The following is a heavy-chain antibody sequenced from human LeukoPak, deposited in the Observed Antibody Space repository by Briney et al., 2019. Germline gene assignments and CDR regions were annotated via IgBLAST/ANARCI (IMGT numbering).Heavy chain of an antibody. CDR2: IYTSGST. CDR1: GGSISSYY. J-gene: IGHJ5*02. V-gene: IGHV4-4*07. D-gene: IGHD2-2*01. Sequence: PSETLSLTCTVSGGSISSYYWSWIRQPAGKGLEWIGRIYTSGSTNYNPSLKSRVTMSVDTSKNQFSLKLSSVTAADTAVYYCAREAIGVVVPAALSWFDPWGQGTLVTVSS. CDR3: AREAIGVVVPAALSWFDP.